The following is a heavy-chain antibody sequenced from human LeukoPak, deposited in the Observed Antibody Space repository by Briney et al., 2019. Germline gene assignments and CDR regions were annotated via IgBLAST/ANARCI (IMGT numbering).Heavy chain of an antibody. CDR1: GFTFKNYA. CDR2: ITSSSSYI. V-gene: IGHV3-21*01. J-gene: IGHJ4*02. Sequence: GGSLRLSCATSGFTFKNYAMNWVRQAPGKGLEWVSSITSSSSYIYYADSVKGRFTISRDNAKNSLYLQMNSLRAEDTAVYYCARHVVAVGFDYWGQGTLVTVSS. D-gene: IGHD3-22*01. CDR3: ARHVVAVGFDY.